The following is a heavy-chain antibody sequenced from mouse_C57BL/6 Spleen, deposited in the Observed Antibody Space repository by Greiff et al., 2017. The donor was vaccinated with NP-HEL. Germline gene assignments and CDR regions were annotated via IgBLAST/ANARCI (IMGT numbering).Heavy chain of an antibody. CDR2: IDPETGGT. CDR3: TREGYYGSSYKYFDV. CDR1: GYTFTDYE. V-gene: IGHV1-15*01. J-gene: IGHJ1*03. Sequence: QVHVKQSGAELVRPGASVTLSCKASGYTFTDYEMHWVKQTPVHGLEWIGAIDPETGGTAYNQKFKGKAILTADKSSSTAYMELRSLTSEDSAVYYCTREGYYGSSYKYFDVWGTGTTVTVSS. D-gene: IGHD1-1*01.